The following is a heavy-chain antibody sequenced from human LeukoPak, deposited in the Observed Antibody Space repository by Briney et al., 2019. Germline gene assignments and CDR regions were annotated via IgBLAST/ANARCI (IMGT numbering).Heavy chain of an antibody. D-gene: IGHD6-13*01. V-gene: IGHV3-21*01. CDR3: ARDVGVIAAAESY. CDR1: GFTFSSYS. Sequence: PGGSLRLSCAASGFTFSSYSMNWVRQAPGKGLEWVSSIGSSSSYIYYADSVKGRFTISRDNAKNSLYLQMNSLRAEDTAVYYCARDVGVIAAAESYWGQGTLVTVSS. J-gene: IGHJ4*02. CDR2: IGSSSSYI.